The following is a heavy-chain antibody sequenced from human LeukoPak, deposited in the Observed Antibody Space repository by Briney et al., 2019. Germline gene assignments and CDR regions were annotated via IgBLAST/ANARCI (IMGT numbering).Heavy chain of an antibody. CDR2: IIPIFGTA. CDR3: ATRGRGYSYGYVVDY. Sequence: ASVKVSCKASGGTFSSYAISWVRQAPGQGLEWMGGIIPIFGTANYAQKIQGRVTITADESTSTAYMELSSLRSEDTAVYYCATRGRGYSYGYVVDYWGQGTLVTVSS. V-gene: IGHV1-69*13. CDR1: GGTFSSYA. J-gene: IGHJ4*02. D-gene: IGHD5-18*01.